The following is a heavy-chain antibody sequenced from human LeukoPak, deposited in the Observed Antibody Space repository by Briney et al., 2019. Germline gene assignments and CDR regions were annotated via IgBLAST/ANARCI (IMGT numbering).Heavy chain of an antibody. V-gene: IGHV4-34*01. D-gene: IGHD3-10*01. Sequence: SETLSLTCAVYGGSFSGYYWSWIRQPPGKGLEWIGEINHSGSTNYNPSLKSRVTISVDTSKNQFSLKLSSVTAADTAVYYCARRITMVRGVMGFDPWGQGTLVTVSS. CDR3: ARRITMVRGVMGFDP. CDR2: INHSGST. J-gene: IGHJ5*02. CDR1: GGSFSGYY.